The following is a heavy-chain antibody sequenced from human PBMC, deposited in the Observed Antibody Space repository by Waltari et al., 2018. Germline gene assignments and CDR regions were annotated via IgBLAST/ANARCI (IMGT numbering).Heavy chain of an antibody. CDR2: ISAYNGNT. CDR3: ARDLGHSSGWIPYYYYGMDV. D-gene: IGHD6-19*01. V-gene: IGHV1-18*01. CDR1: GYTFTSYG. J-gene: IGHJ6*02. Sequence: QVQLVQSGAEVKKPGASVQVSCKASGYTFTSYGISWVRQAPGQGLGWMGWISAYNGNTNYAQKLQGRVTMTTDTSTSTAYMELRSLRSDDTAVYYCARDLGHSSGWIPYYYYGMDVWGQGTTVTVSS.